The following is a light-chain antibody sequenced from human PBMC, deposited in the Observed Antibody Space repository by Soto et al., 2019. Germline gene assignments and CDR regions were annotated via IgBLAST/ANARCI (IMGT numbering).Light chain of an antibody. CDR3: QQRSNWLT. Sequence: IVLTQSPATLSLSPGERATLSCRASQSVSSYLAWYQQKPGQAPRLLIYDASNRATGIPARFSGSGSGTDFTLTISSLEPEDFAVYYCQQRSNWLTFGGGTMV. V-gene: IGKV3-11*01. CDR2: DAS. CDR1: QSVSSY. J-gene: IGKJ4*01.